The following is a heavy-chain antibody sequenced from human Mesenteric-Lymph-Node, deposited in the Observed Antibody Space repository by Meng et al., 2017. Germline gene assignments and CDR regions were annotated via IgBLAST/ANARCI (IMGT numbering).Heavy chain of an antibody. CDR1: GDTFSTYT. D-gene: IGHD2/OR15-2a*01. CDR2: ISTNTGTP. Sequence: QVEVVQSEAELKKPVSSVTVSSQAYGDTFSTYTINWVRQAHGRGLEWMGWISTNTGTPTYTQGFTGRFVFSLDTSVSTAYLQISSLKAEDTAVYYCARGGNFDPWGQGTLVTVSS. V-gene: IGHV7-4-1*02. CDR3: ARGGNFDP. J-gene: IGHJ5*02.